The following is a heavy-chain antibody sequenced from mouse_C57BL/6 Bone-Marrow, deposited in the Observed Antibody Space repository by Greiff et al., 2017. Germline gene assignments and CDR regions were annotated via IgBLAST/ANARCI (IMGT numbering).Heavy chain of an antibody. J-gene: IGHJ2*01. Sequence: EVMLVESEGDLVKPGGSLKLSCAASGFTFSSYGMSWVRQTPDKRLEWVATISSGGSYTYYPDSVKGRFTISRDNAKNTLYLQMSSLKSEDTAMYYCARRRQLRLFDYWGQGTTLTVSS. CDR1: GFTFSSYG. D-gene: IGHD3-2*02. CDR3: ARRRQLRLFDY. CDR2: ISSGGSYT. V-gene: IGHV5-6*02.